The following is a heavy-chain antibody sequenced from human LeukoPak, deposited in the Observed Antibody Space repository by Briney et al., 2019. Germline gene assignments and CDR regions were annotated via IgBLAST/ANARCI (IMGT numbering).Heavy chain of an antibody. CDR2: VGNSDNHK. CDR3: AREQWYRFDN. V-gene: IGHV3-11*01. Sequence: GGSLRLSCAVSGITLSNYGMSWVRQAPGKGLEWVAVVGNSDNHKDHADSVKGRFTISRDDAKNSVYLQMDSLRVEDTAIYYCAREQWYRFDNWGQGALVTVSS. CDR1: GITLSNYG. J-gene: IGHJ4*02. D-gene: IGHD2-8*01.